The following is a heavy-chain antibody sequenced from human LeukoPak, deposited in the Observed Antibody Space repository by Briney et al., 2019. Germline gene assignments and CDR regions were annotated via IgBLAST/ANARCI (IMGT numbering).Heavy chain of an antibody. V-gene: IGHV7-4-1*02. Sequence: ASVKVSCKASGYTFTSYAMNWVRQAPGQGLEWMGWINTNTGNPTYAQGFTGRFVFSLDTSVSTAYLQISSLKAEDTAVYYCTRGYDTGRYSYGMDVWGQGTTVIVSS. CDR3: TRGYDTGRYSYGMDV. J-gene: IGHJ6*02. D-gene: IGHD3-10*01. CDR2: INTNTGNP. CDR1: GYTFTSYA.